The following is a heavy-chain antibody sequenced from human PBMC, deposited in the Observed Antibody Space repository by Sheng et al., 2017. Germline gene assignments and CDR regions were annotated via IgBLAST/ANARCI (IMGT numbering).Heavy chain of an antibody. Sequence: QLQLQQSGPGLVKPSETLSLTCTVSGGSISSSDYWWGWVRQSPGKGLEWIGIIYYTETTYYNPSLKSRVTISIDTSKNQFSLKLNSVTAADTAVYYCARVMGPRYFDYWGQGTLVTVS. J-gene: IGHJ4*02. CDR1: GGSISSSDYW. CDR2: IYYTETT. D-gene: IGHD2-8*01. V-gene: IGHV4-39*07. CDR3: ARVMGPRYFDY.